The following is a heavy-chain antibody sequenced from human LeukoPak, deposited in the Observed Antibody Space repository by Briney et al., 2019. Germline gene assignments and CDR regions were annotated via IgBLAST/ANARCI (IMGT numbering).Heavy chain of an antibody. V-gene: IGHV3-20*04. Sequence: GRSLRLSCAASGFTFDDYGMSWVRQAPGKGLEWVSGINWNGGSTGYADSVKGRFTISRDNAKNSLYLQMNSLRAEDTAMYYCVKPYYYSSGSLNWGQGTLVTVSS. CDR2: INWNGGST. CDR3: VKPYYYSSGSLN. D-gene: IGHD3-10*01. CDR1: GFTFDDYG. J-gene: IGHJ4*02.